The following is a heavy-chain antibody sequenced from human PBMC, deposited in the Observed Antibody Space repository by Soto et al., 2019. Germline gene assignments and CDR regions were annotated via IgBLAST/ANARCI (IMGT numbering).Heavy chain of an antibody. CDR3: ASDTKGYSSGWYDALDN. Sequence: PSETLSLTCTVSGGSVSSGSYYWNWIRQPPGKGLEWIGYIYYSGSTNYNPSLKSRVTISVDMSKNQFSLKLSSVTAADTAVYYCASDTKGYSSGWYDALDNGGQGTMDAVSS. D-gene: IGHD6-19*01. CDR2: IYYSGST. CDR1: GGSVSSGSYY. V-gene: IGHV4-61*01. J-gene: IGHJ3*02.